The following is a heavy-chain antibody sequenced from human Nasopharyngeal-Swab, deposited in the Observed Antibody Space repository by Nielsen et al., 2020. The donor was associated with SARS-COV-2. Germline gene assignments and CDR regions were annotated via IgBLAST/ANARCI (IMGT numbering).Heavy chain of an antibody. V-gene: IGHV3-48*04. CDR3: AKDGDGSGSYGDYYYYYMDV. D-gene: IGHD3-10*01. J-gene: IGHJ6*03. CDR1: GFTFSSYS. CDR2: ISSSSSTI. Sequence: GESLKISCAASGFTFSSYSMNWVRQAPGKGLEWVSYISSSSSTIYYADSVKGRFTISRDNAKNSLYLQMNSLRAEDTAVYYCAKDGDGSGSYGDYYYYYMDVWGKGTTVTVSS.